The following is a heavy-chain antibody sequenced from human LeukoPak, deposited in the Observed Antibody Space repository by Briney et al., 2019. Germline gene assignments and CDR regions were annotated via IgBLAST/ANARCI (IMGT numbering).Heavy chain of an antibody. CDR1: GINFRGYW. J-gene: IGHJ4*02. V-gene: IGHV3-7*01. D-gene: IGHD5-12*01. CDR3: ARDLGHTGYDLYDY. Sequence: GGSLRLSCAVSGINFRGYWMAWVRQAPGKGLEWVANMKQDGSEKYYVDSVKGRFTISRDNARNSLYLEMNSLRVEDTAVYYCARDLGHTGYDLYDYWGQGTLVTVSS. CDR2: MKQDGSEK.